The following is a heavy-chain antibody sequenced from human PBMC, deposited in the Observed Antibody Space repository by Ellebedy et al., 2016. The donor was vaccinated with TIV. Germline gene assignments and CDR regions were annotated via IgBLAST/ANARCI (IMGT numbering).Heavy chain of an antibody. J-gene: IGHJ4*02. Sequence: MPSETLSLTCTVSGYSISSGFYWGWIRPPPGKGLEWIGNIYHSGSTYYNPSLGSRVTISVDTSKNQLSLRLRSVTAADTAVYYCARQEGYITGTARYWGQGTLVTVSS. CDR3: ARQEGYITGTARY. CDR1: GYSISSGFY. V-gene: IGHV4-38-2*02. D-gene: IGHD1-7*01. CDR2: IYHSGST.